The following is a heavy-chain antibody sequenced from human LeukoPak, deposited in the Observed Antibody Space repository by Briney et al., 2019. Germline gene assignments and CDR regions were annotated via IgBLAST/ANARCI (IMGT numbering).Heavy chain of an antibody. CDR3: ARCDNYYGMDV. J-gene: IGHJ6*02. D-gene: IGHD3-9*01. CDR2: IYYSGST. Sequence: SETLSLTCTVSGGSISSYYWSWIRQPPGKGLEWIGYIYYSGSTNYNPSLKSRVTISVDTSKNQFSLKLSSVTAADTAVYYCARCDNYYGMDVWGQGTTVTVSS. V-gene: IGHV4-59*01. CDR1: GGSISSYY.